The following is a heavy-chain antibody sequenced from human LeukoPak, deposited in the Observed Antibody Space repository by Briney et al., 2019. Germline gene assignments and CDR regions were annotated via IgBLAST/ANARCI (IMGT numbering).Heavy chain of an antibody. D-gene: IGHD2-2*01. CDR3: ARKRSSTSLHDGMDV. CDR2: INHSGST. CDR1: GGSFSGYY. J-gene: IGHJ6*04. V-gene: IGHV4-34*01. Sequence: PSETLSLTCAVYGGSFSGYYWSWIRQPPGKGLEWIGEINHSGSTNYNPSLKSRVTISLDTSKKQFSLKLSSVNDADAAVYYCARKRSSTSLHDGMDVWAKGTRVSVLS.